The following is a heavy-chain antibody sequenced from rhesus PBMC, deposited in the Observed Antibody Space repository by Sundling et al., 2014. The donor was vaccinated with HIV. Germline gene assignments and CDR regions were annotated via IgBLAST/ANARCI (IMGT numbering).Heavy chain of an antibody. Sequence: QVQLQESGPGLVKPSETLSLTCVVSGGSISSGYYYWSWIRQPPGKGLEWIGYIGGSSGSTYYNPSLKSRVTISTDTSKNQFSLNLSSVTAADTAVYYCASDSSGWHHRFDYWGQGVLITVSS. V-gene: IGHV4-165*01. CDR2: IGGSSGST. D-gene: IGHD2-21*01. CDR3: ASDSSGWHHRFDY. J-gene: IGHJ4*01. CDR1: GGSISSGYYY.